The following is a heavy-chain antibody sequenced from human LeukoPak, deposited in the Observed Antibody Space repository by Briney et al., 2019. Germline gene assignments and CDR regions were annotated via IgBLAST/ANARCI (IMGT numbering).Heavy chain of an antibody. CDR1: GFTFSSYA. D-gene: IGHD3-10*01. Sequence: AGGSLRLSCAASGFTFSSYAMHWVRQAPGKGLEWVAVISYDGSNKYYADSVKGRFTISRDNSKNTLYLQMNSLRAEDTAVYYCAKDPRWFGEFVDYWGQGTLVTVSS. J-gene: IGHJ4*02. V-gene: IGHV3-30*04. CDR2: ISYDGSNK. CDR3: AKDPRWFGEFVDY.